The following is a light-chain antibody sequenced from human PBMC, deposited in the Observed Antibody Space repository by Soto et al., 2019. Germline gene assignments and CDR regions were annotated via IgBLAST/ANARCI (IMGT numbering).Light chain of an antibody. CDR2: SAS. CDR3: QQYNYSPHT. CDR1: QTISSSF. Sequence: ETVLTQSPGTLSLSPGERATLSCRASQTISSSFLAWYQQTPGHSPRLLIYSASPRAPGVPDRFSGSGSGTDFTLTISRLEPEDFAVYYCQQYNYSPHTFGQGTKL. J-gene: IGKJ2*01. V-gene: IGKV3-20*01.